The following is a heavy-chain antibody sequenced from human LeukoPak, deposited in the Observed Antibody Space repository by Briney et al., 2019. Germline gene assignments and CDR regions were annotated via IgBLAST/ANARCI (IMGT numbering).Heavy chain of an antibody. J-gene: IGHJ4*02. CDR2: ISYDGSNK. V-gene: IGHV3-30-3*01. CDR1: GISFSSNA. CDR3: AREPSGYSSGWYFDY. Sequence: GGSLRLSCAASGISFSSNAMHWVRQAPGKGLEWVAVISYDGSNKYYADSVKGRFTISRDNSKNTLYLQMNSLRAEDTAVYYCAREPSGYSSGWYFDYWGQGALVTVSP. D-gene: IGHD6-19*01.